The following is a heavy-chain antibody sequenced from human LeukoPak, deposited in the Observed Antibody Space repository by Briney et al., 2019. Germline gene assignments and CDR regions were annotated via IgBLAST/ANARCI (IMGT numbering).Heavy chain of an antibody. CDR1: GGSISSYY. D-gene: IGHD1-26*01. J-gene: IGHJ4*02. Sequence: SETLSLTCTVSGGSISSYYWSWIRQPAGKGLEWIGSIYYSGSTYYNPSLKSRVTISVDTSKNQFSLKLSSVTAADTAVYYCARKVGATSPFDYWGQGTLVTVSS. V-gene: IGHV4-59*05. CDR3: ARKVGATSPFDY. CDR2: IYYSGST.